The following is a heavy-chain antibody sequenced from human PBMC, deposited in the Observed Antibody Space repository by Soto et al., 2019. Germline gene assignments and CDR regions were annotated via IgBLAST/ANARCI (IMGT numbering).Heavy chain of an antibody. D-gene: IGHD2-15*01. Sequence: EVQLVESGGGLVKPGGSLRLSCISSGFTFRTYTMNWVRQGPGKGLEWVSGIRGFSPYTFYAESVKGRFTISRDNAKNSLYLQMNSLRAEDTAVYYCARDRGYDAHDYYYNAMNVWGQGTTVTVSS. V-gene: IGHV3-21*01. J-gene: IGHJ6*02. CDR1: GFTFRTYT. CDR2: IRGFSPYT. CDR3: ARDRGYDAHDYYYNAMNV.